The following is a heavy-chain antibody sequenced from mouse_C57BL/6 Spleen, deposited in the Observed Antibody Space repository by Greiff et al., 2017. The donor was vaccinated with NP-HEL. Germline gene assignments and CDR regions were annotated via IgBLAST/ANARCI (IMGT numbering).Heavy chain of an antibody. CDR2: ISSGSSTI. CDR1: GFTFSDYG. D-gene: IGHD1-1*01. J-gene: IGHJ1*03. V-gene: IGHV5-17*01. Sequence: DVMLVESGGGLVKPGGSLKLSCAASGFTFSDYGMHWVRQAPEKGLEWVAYISSGSSTIYYADTVKGRFTISRDNAKNTLFLQMTSLRSEDTAMYYCARPYYYGSKPDWYFDVWGTGTTVTVSS. CDR3: ARPYYYGSKPDWYFDV.